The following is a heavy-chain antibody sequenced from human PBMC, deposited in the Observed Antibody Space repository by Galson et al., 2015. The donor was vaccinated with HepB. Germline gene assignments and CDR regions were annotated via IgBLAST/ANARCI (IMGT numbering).Heavy chain of an antibody. CDR2: VSDGGSTK. CDR3: ARDIQRGGIHGYYGMDV. J-gene: IGHJ6*02. V-gene: IGHV3-48*03. Sequence: SLRLSCAASGFTFSNYDMNWVRQAPGKGLEWLSYVSDGGSTKYYADSAKDRFTISRDSAKNSLYLQMNSLRAEDTAVYYCARDIQRGGIHGYYGMDVWGQGTTVTVSS. D-gene: IGHD3-10*01. CDR1: GFTFSNYD.